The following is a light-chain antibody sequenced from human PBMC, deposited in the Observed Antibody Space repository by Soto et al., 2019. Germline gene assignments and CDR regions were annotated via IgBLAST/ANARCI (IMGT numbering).Light chain of an antibody. J-gene: IGKJ1*01. CDR3: QQFRNWPWT. CDR2: TAS. Sequence: IVLTHSPGTLSVSPWYRFTISSRASQSISFDLAWYQHKPGQAPRLLMQTASSRASGVPARISGSGSGTEFTLTISSLQSEDFAVYYCQQFRNWPWTFGQGTKV. CDR1: QSISFD. V-gene: IGKV3-15*01.